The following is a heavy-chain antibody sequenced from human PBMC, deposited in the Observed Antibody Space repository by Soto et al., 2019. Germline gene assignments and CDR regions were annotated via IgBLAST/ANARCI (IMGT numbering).Heavy chain of an antibody. J-gene: IGHJ6*02. CDR2: INHSGST. D-gene: IGHD3-9*01. CDR3: ARGHSRGVSRGYDILTGNYGMDV. CDR1: GGSFSGYY. Sequence: SETLSLTCAVYGGSFSGYYWSWIRQPPGEGLEWFGEINHSGSTNYNPSLKSRVTISVDTSKNQFSLKLSSVTAADTAVYYCARGHSRGVSRGYDILTGNYGMDVWGQGTTVTVS. V-gene: IGHV4-34*01.